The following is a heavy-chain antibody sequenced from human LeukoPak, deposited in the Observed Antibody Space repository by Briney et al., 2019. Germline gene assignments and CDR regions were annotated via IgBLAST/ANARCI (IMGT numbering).Heavy chain of an antibody. CDR3: ARGRRPHSSGWYEDY. J-gene: IGHJ4*02. D-gene: IGHD6-19*01. CDR1: GGSISSSSYY. CDR2: IYYSGST. Sequence: SETLSLTCTVSGGSISSSSYYWGWIRQPPGKGLEWIGSIYYSGSTYYNPSLKRRVTISVDTSKNQFSLKLSSVTAADTAVYYCARGRRPHSSGWYEDYWGQGTLVTVSS. V-gene: IGHV4-39*07.